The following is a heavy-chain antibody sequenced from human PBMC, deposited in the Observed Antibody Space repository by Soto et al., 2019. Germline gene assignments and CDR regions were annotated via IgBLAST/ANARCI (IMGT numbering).Heavy chain of an antibody. CDR1: GGSISSYY. V-gene: IGHV4-59*08. CDR2: IYYSGST. Sequence: SETLSLTCTVSGGSISSYYWSWIRQPPGKGLEWIGYIYYSGSTNYNPSLKSRVTISVDTSKNQFSLKLSSVTAADTAVYYCARHNPPYYYDSSGLDPFDYWGQGTLVT. D-gene: IGHD3-22*01. J-gene: IGHJ4*02. CDR3: ARHNPPYYYDSSGLDPFDY.